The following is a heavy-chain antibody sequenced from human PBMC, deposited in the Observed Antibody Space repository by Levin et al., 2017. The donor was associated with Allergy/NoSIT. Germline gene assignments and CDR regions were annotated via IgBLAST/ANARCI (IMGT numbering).Heavy chain of an antibody. CDR1: GLTFSRHW. Sequence: GGSLRLSCTVSGLTFSRHWMTWVRQAPGKGLAWVAHIKSDGSEKLYVDSVKGRFNISRDNGNNTFFLEMNSLRVQDTGVYYCGRVGSGSSTSDYWGQGTLVTVSS. J-gene: IGHJ4*02. D-gene: IGHD2-2*01. V-gene: IGHV3-7*01. CDR3: GRVGSGSSTSDY. CDR2: IKSDGSEK.